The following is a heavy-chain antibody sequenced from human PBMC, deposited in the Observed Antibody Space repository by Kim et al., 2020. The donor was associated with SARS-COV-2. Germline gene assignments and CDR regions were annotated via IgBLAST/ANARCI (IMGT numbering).Heavy chain of an antibody. Sequence: GGSLRLSCAASGFTFDSYALSWVRQAPGKGLEWVSTISGSGGSTYYTDSVKGRFTISRDNSKNTLYLQMNSLRAEDTAVFYCAKRPFGVAAAVFEDWGQGTLGTVSS. J-gene: IGHJ4*02. CDR1: GFTFDSYA. D-gene: IGHD6-13*01. V-gene: IGHV3-23*01. CDR3: AKRPFGVAAAVFED. CDR2: ISGSGGST.